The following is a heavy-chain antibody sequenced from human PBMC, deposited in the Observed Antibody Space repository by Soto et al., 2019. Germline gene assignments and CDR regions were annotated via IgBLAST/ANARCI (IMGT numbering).Heavy chain of an antibody. Sequence: ASVKVSCKASGYTFTSYAMHWVRQAPGQRLEWMGWINAGNGNTKYSQKFQGRVTITRDTSASTAYMELSSLRSEDTAVYYCASNSLYCSGDSCYWENWFDPWGQGTLVTVSS. J-gene: IGHJ5*02. D-gene: IGHD2-15*01. CDR2: INAGNGNT. V-gene: IGHV1-3*01. CDR3: ASNSLYCSGDSCYWENWFDP. CDR1: GYTFTSYA.